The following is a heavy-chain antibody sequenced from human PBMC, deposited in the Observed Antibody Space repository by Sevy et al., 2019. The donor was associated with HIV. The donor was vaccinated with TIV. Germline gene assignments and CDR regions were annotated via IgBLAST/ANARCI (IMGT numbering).Heavy chain of an antibody. V-gene: IGHV4-30-4*01. CDR1: GGSISSGDYY. D-gene: IGHD3-9*01. CDR3: ARAGENILTGYYYYSYGMDV. J-gene: IGHJ6*02. CDR2: IYYSGST. Sequence: SETLSLTCTVSGGSISSGDYYWSWSRQPPGKGLEWMGYIYYSGSTYYNLSLNSRVTISVDTSKNQFSLKMSSLTAADTAVYYCARAGENILTGYYYYSYGMDVWGQGNTVTVSS.